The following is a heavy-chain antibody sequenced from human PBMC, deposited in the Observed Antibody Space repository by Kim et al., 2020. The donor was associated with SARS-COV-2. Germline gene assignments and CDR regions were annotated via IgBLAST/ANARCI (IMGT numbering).Heavy chain of an antibody. CDR2: ISGSIPDT. Sequence: GGTLRLSCEASGFAFSDYAMSWVRRAPGTGLEWVSAISGSIPDTTYADSVRGRFTISRDNSKNTLFLQMDSLRVDDTAVYYCAKDLLYVPGRGYCDSWGQGVLVTVSS. CDR3: AKDLLYVPGRGYCDS. D-gene: IGHD3-10*01. V-gene: IGHV3-23*01. CDR1: GFAFSDYA. J-gene: IGHJ4*02.